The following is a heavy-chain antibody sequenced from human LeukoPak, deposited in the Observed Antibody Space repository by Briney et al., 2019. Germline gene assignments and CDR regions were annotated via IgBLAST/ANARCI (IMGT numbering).Heavy chain of an antibody. V-gene: IGHV4-4*07. D-gene: IGHD2-15*01. CDR2: IYTSGST. J-gene: IGHJ4*02. Sequence: SETRSLTCTVSGGSIISFYWSWIRQPAGKGLEWIGRIYTSGSTDYNPSLKSRVTISVDTSENQFSLKLSSVTAAATAAYYCSRAPAPVFDCWGQGTMVSVSS. CDR3: SRAPAPVFDC. CDR1: GGSIISFY.